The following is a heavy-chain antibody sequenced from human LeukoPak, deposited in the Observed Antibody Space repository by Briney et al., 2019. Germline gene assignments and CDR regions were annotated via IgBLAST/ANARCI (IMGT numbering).Heavy chain of an antibody. D-gene: IGHD1-26*01. V-gene: IGHV4-30-2*01. CDR1: GGSISSGGYY. J-gene: IGHJ4*02. CDR3: ARHQPKWDLSVRYFDY. Sequence: SETLSLTCTVSGGSISSGGYYWSWIRQPPGKGLEWIGYIYHSGSTYYNPSLKSRVTISVDTSKNQFSLKLSSVTAADTAVYYCARHQPKWDLSVRYFDYWGQGTLVTVSS. CDR2: IYHSGST.